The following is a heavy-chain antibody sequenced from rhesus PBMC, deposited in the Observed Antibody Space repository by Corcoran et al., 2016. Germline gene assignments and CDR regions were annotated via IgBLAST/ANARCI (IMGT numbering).Heavy chain of an antibody. CDR2: ISPYNGNK. V-gene: IGHV1-180*01. J-gene: IGHJ4*01. CDR3: TRGGSGSYSPFDY. D-gene: IGHD3-16*01. Sequence: QVQLVQSGAEIKQPGASVKLSCKASGYTFTSYYMHWVRQAPGQGLEWIGLISPYNGNKGSSKNFQGRVTITTGTSSSTGYMELSSLRSEDTAVYYCTRGGSGSYSPFDYWGQGVLVTVSS. CDR1: GYTFTSYY.